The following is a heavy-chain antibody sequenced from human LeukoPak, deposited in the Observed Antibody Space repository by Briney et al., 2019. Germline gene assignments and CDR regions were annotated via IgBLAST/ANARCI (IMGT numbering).Heavy chain of an antibody. CDR3: ARGHRHSHQMRQFLIRLNWFDP. CDR1: GYTFTSYD. CDR2: MNPNSGNT. Sequence: GASVKVSCKASGYTFTSYDINWVRQATGQGLEWMGWMNPNSGNTGYAQKFQGRVTMTRNTSISTAYMELSSLRSEDTAVYYCARGHRHSHQMRQFLIRLNWFDPWGQGTLVTVSS. D-gene: IGHD5-12*01. V-gene: IGHV1-8*01. J-gene: IGHJ5*02.